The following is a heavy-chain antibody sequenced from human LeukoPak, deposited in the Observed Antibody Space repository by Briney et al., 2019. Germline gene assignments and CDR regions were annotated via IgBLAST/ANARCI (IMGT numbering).Heavy chain of an antibody. Sequence: PGGSLRLSCAASGFTFSSYSMNWVRQAPGKGLEWVSSISSSSSYIYYADSVKGRFTISRDNAKNSLYLQMNSLRAEDTAVYYCASPDGSGSWGAFDIWGQGTMVTVSS. CDR2: ISSSSSYI. CDR3: ASPDGSGSWGAFDI. J-gene: IGHJ3*02. V-gene: IGHV3-21*01. CDR1: GFTFSSYS. D-gene: IGHD3-10*01.